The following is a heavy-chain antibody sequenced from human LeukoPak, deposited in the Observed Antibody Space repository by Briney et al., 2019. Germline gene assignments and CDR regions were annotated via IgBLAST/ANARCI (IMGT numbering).Heavy chain of an antibody. CDR1: SGSISSSSYY. V-gene: IGHV4-39*07. D-gene: IGHD2-2*01. CDR3: ARTEVPAAPVDY. CDR2: IYYSGNT. J-gene: IGHJ4*02. Sequence: SETLSLTCSVSSGSISSSSYYWGWIRQPPGKGLEWIGSIYYSGNTYYNPSLKSRVTISVDTSKNQFSLKLSSVTAADTAVYYCARTEVPAAPVDYWGQGTLVTVSS.